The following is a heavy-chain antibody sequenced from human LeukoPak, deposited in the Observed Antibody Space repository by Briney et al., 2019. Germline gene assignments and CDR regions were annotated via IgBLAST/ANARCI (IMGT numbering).Heavy chain of an antibody. V-gene: IGHV4-59*01. CDR3: AGGYSSGWYFDY. J-gene: IGHJ4*02. CDR1: GGSISGDY. CDR2: IYYSGST. D-gene: IGHD6-19*01. Sequence: SETLSLTCTVSGGSISGDYWSWIRQPPGEGLGWGGDIYYSGSTNYNPSLKSRVTISVDTSKNQFSLKLSSVTAADTAVYYCAGGYSSGWYFDYWGQGTLVTVSS.